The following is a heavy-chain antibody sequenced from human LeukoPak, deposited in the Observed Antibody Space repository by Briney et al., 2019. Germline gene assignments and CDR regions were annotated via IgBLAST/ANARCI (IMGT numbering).Heavy chain of an antibody. J-gene: IGHJ5*02. D-gene: IGHD2-15*01. CDR1: GGSISSTSYY. CDR2: IYYSGHT. Sequence: SDTLSLTCTVSGGSISSTSYYWGCIRQPPGKGLEGSGSIYYSGHTYFNPSLKSRVTISVDISKNQFYLRLSSVTAADTAVYYCARQLCSGGSCYSRAIWFDPWGQGTLVTVSS. CDR3: ARQLCSGGSCYSRAIWFDP. V-gene: IGHV4-39*01.